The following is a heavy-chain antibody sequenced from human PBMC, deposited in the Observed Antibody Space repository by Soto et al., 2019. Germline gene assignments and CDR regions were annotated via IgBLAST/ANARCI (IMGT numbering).Heavy chain of an antibody. V-gene: IGHV4-4*07. CDR3: AIGRQDSWSGPVAY. CDR2: IDNSGST. D-gene: IGHD3-3*01. J-gene: IGHJ4*02. CDR1: GGIIRKYF. Sequence: SENLPDTCTVSGGIIRKYFCNWCRQPAGKELEWIGRIDNSGSTNYNPSLKSRITMSADTSRNQFALKLNSVTAADTAVYYCAIGRQDSWSGPVAYWGQGALGTVS.